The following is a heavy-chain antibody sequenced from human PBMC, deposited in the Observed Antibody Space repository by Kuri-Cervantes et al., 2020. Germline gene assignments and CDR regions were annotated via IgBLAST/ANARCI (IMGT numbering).Heavy chain of an antibody. V-gene: IGHV3-30*18. CDR3: AKDFDRGISGS. CDR1: GFTFSSYG. J-gene: IGHJ4*02. CDR2: ISYDGSNK. D-gene: IGHD1-26*01. Sequence: GESLKISCVASGFTFSSYGMHWVRQAPGKGLEWVAVISYDGSNKYYADSVKGRFTISRDNSKNTLYLQMNSLRAEDTAVYYCAKDFDRGISGSWGQGTLVTVSS.